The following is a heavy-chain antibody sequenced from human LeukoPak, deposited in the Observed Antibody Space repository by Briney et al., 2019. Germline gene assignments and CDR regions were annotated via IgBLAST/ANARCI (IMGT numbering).Heavy chain of an antibody. V-gene: IGHV3-9*03. CDR1: GFTFDDYA. CDR3: AKAVDTAMVISAFDI. J-gene: IGHJ3*02. CDR2: ISWNSGSI. Sequence: GRSLRLSCVASGFTFDDYAMHWVRQAPGKGREWVSGISWNSGSIGYADPVKGRFTISRDNAKNSLYLQMNSLRAEDMALYYCAKAVDTAMVISAFDIWGQGTMVTVSS. D-gene: IGHD5-18*01.